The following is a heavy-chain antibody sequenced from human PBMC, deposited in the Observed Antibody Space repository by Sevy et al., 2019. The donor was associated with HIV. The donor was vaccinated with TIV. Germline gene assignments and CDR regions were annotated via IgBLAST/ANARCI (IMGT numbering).Heavy chain of an antibody. J-gene: IGHJ6*02. Sequence: GGSLRLSCAASGFTLDNYSMHWVRQAPGKGLEWVSAIRWDGGEMHYADSVKGRFTISRDNSRDSLYLQMDSLRPEDTALYYCAKDMREAEEPSYYYYAMDVWGQGTTVTVSS. V-gene: IGHV3-43*01. CDR3: AKDMREAEEPSYYYYAMDV. CDR1: GFTLDNYS. CDR2: IRWDGGEM. D-gene: IGHD1-26*01.